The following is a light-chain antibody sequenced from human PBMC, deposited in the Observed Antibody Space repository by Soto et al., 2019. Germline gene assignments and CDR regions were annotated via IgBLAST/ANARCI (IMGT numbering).Light chain of an antibody. Sequence: QSALTQPASVSGXXXXSIXXXXXXXSXXVGGYNYVSWYQQHPGKAPKLMIYDVSNRPSGVSNRFSGSKSGNTASLTISGLQAEDEADYYCSSYTSSSTLVVFGGGTKLTVL. V-gene: IGLV2-14*01. J-gene: IGLJ2*01. CDR1: SXXVGGYNY. CDR2: DVS. CDR3: SSYTSSSTLVV.